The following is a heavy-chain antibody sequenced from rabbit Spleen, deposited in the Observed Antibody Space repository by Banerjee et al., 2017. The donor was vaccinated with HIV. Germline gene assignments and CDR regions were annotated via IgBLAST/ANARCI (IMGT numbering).Heavy chain of an antibody. CDR3: ARDSGSSFSSYGMDL. D-gene: IGHD8-1*01. Sequence: QSLEESGGDLVKPGASLTLTCTASGVSFSNNQYMCWVRQAPGKELEWIACIEGGSSAFSYFARWAKGRFTISKTSSTTVTLQMTSLTAADTATYFCARDSGSSFSSYGMDLWGQGTLVTVS. J-gene: IGHJ6*01. V-gene: IGHV1S40*01. CDR1: GVSFSNNQY. CDR2: IEGGSSAFS.